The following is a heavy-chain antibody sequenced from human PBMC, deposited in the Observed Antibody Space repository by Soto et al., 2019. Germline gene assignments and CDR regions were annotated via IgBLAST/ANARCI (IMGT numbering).Heavy chain of an antibody. J-gene: IGHJ6*02. Sequence: EVQLLESGGGLVQPGGSLRLSCAASGFTFSTYAMNWVRQAPGNGLEWVSAISGSGGSIHYADSVQGRFTISRDTSKNTLYLQMNSLRDEGTAVYHCVKGYWKGDVWGQGTTVTVSS. V-gene: IGHV3-23*01. D-gene: IGHD1-1*01. CDR2: ISGSGGSI. CDR1: GFTFSTYA. CDR3: VKGYWKGDV.